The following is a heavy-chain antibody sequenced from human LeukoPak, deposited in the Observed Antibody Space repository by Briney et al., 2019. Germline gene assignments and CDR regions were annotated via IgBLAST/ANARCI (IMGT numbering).Heavy chain of an antibody. J-gene: IGHJ4*02. CDR2: ISESSSIT. D-gene: IGHD2-2*01. Sequence: GGSLRLSCAASGFTFNIYAMTWVRQAPGKGLVWVSSISESSSITYHADSVKGRFTISRDNSKNTLYLQMNNLRAEDTAVYYCVSFYETYWGRGTLVTVSS. V-gene: IGHV3-23*01. CDR3: VSFYETY. CDR1: GFTFNIYA.